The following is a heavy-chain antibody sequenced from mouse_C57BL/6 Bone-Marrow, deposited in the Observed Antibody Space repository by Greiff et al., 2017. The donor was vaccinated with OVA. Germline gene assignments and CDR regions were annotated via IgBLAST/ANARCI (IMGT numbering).Heavy chain of an antibody. V-gene: IGHV1-53*01. J-gene: IGHJ1*03. CDR1: GYTFTSYW. CDR3: AKGGFHWYFDV. Sequence: QVQLKQPGTELVKPGASVKLSCKASGYTFTSYWMHWVKQRPGQGLEWIGNINPSNGGSNYNEKFKSKATLTVDKSSSTAYMQLSSLTSEDSAVYYCAKGGFHWYFDVWGTGTTVTVSS. CDR2: INPSNGGS.